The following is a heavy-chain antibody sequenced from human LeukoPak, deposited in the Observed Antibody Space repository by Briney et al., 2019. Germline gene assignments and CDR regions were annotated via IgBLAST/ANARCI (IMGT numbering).Heavy chain of an antibody. D-gene: IGHD2-21*02. J-gene: IGHJ6*02. CDR1: GYTFSNFG. CDR3: ARDELLGYGMDV. Sequence: ASVKVSCKTSGYTFSNFGISWVRQAPGQGLEWMGWISAYNGNTNYAQKLQGRVTMTTDTSTSTAYMELRSLRSDDTAVYYCARDELLGYGMDVWGQGTTVTVSS. V-gene: IGHV1-18*01. CDR2: ISAYNGNT.